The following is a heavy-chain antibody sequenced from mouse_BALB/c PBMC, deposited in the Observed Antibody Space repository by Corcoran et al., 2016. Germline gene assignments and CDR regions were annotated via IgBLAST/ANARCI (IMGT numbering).Heavy chain of an antibody. CDR2: IDPANGNT. Sequence: EVQLQQSGAELVKPGASVKLSCTASGFNIKDTYMHWVKQRPEQGLEWIGRIDPANGNTKYDPKFQGKATITADKSSNTAYLKLSSLTSEDTAVYYCAIYDYVAMDYWGQGTSVTVSS. V-gene: IGHV14-3*02. D-gene: IGHD2-4*01. J-gene: IGHJ4*01. CDR3: AIYDYVAMDY. CDR1: GFNIKDTY.